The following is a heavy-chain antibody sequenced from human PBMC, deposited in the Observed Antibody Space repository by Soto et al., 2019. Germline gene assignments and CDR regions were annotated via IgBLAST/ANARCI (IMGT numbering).Heavy chain of an antibody. CDR1: GGSFSGYY. Sequence: SETLSLTCAVYGGSFSGYYWSWIRQPPGKGLEWIGEINHSGSTNYNPSLKSRVTISVDTSKNQFSLKLSSVTAADTAVYYCARGKPTMVRGVMASYYYYGMEVWGQGTTVTVSS. D-gene: IGHD3-10*01. V-gene: IGHV4-34*01. J-gene: IGHJ6*02. CDR3: ARGKPTMVRGVMASYYYYGMEV. CDR2: INHSGST.